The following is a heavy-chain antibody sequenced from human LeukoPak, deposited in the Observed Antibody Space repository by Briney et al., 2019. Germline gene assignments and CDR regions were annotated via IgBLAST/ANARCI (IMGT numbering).Heavy chain of an antibody. D-gene: IGHD3-10*01. CDR3: AKSMVRGVIITFDY. Sequence: GGSLRLSCAASGFTFSSYAMSWVRQAPGKGLEWVSAISGSGGSTYYADSVKGRFTISRDNSKNTPYLQMNSLRAEDTAVYYCAKSMVRGVIITFDYWGQGTLVTVSS. CDR2: ISGSGGST. V-gene: IGHV3-23*01. CDR1: GFTFSSYA. J-gene: IGHJ4*02.